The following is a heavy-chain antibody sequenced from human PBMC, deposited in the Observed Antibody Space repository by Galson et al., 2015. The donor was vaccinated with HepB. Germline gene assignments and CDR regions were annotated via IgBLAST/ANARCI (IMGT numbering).Heavy chain of an antibody. V-gene: IGHV4-31*03. CDR3: ARDNRRGVYAIDV. J-gene: IGHJ6*02. CDR2: VYYSGST. CDR1: GASINSGSYF. Sequence: TLSLTCSVSGASINSGSYFWTWIRQHPGKGLEWIGFVYYSGSTQYNPSLKSRVSISINTTKNHFSLQLSSVTAADTAVYYCARDNRRGVYAIDVWGHGTTVTVSS.